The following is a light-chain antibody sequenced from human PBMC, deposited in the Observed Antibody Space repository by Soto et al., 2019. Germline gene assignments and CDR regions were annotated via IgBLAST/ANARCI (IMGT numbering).Light chain of an antibody. V-gene: IGKV3-11*01. Sequence: EIVLTQSPATLSLSPGDRAVLSCRASQSVSRSLTWYQHKAGQAPRLLIYDASTRATGIPRRFSGSGSGTDFTLTICSLEPEDFAVYYCQQRSNSFGGGTKVEIK. CDR3: QQRSNS. J-gene: IGKJ4*01. CDR1: QSVSRS. CDR2: DAS.